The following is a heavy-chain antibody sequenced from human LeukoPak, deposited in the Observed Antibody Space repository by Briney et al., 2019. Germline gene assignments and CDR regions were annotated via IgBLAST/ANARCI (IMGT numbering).Heavy chain of an antibody. CDR2: INHSGST. CDR3: ARHPNIFDY. V-gene: IGHV4-34*01. D-gene: IGHD4/OR15-4a*01. Sequence: SETLSLTCAVYGGSFSGYYWSWIRQPPGKGLEWIGEINHSGSTNYNPSLKSRVTILVDTSKNQFSLKLSSVTAADTAVYYCARHPNIFDYWGQGTLVTVSS. J-gene: IGHJ4*02. CDR1: GGSFSGYY.